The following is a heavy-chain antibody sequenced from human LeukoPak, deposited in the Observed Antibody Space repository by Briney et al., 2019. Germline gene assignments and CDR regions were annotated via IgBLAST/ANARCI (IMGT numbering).Heavy chain of an antibody. Sequence: GGSLRLSCAASGFTFSSYEMNWVRQAPGKGLEWVSYISSSGSTIYYADSVKGRFTISRDNAKNSLYLQMNSLRAEDTAVYYCNTYYYDSSGYLLPNWGQGTLVTVSS. J-gene: IGHJ4*02. D-gene: IGHD3-22*01. CDR2: ISSSGSTI. V-gene: IGHV3-48*03. CDR1: GFTFSSYE. CDR3: NTYYYDSSGYLLPN.